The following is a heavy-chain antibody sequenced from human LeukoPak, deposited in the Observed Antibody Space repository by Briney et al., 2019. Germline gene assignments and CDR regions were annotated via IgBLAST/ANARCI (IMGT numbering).Heavy chain of an antibody. D-gene: IGHD3-3*01. CDR1: GGTFSSYA. CDR2: IIPILGIA. Sequence: SVKVSCKASGGTFSSYAISWVRQAPGQGLEWMGRIIPILGIANYAQKFQGRVTIPADKSTSTAYMELSSLRSEDTAVYYCARSGFLEWTFDYWGQGTLVTVSS. V-gene: IGHV1-69*04. CDR3: ARSGFLEWTFDY. J-gene: IGHJ4*02.